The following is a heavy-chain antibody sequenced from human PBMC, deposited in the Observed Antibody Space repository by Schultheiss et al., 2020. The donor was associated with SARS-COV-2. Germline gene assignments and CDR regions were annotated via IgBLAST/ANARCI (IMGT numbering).Heavy chain of an antibody. CDR1: GFTVSSYY. CDR3: ARQSYGSGSDQGGSFDY. D-gene: IGHD3-10*01. Sequence: GGSLRLSCTASGFTVSSYYMHWVRQATGKGLEWVSAIGTAGDTYYPGSVKGRFTISRDNSKNTLYLQMNSLRAEDTAVYYCARQSYGSGSDQGGSFDYWGQGTLVTVSS. CDR2: IGTAGDT. J-gene: IGHJ4*02. V-gene: IGHV3-13*01.